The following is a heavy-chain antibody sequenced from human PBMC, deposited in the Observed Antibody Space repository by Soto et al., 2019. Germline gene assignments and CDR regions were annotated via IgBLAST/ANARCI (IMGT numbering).Heavy chain of an antibody. CDR3: VRAVIGYCSSTSCPGDY. D-gene: IGHD2-2*01. Sequence: GESLKISCEGSGYSFTSYWIGWVRQMPGKGLEWMGIIFPGDSTTRYSPSLQGQVTLSADKSTSTAYLQWSSLRASDTAVFYCVRAVIGYCSSTSCPGDYWGQGTLVTVSS. CDR2: IFPGDSTT. V-gene: IGHV5-51*01. J-gene: IGHJ4*02. CDR1: GYSFTSYW.